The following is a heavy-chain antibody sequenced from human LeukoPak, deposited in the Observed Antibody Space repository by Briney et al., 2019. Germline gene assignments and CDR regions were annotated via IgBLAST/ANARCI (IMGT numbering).Heavy chain of an antibody. CDR1: GFTFSSYS. CDR2: ISSSSSYI. J-gene: IGHJ4*02. V-gene: IGHV3-21*01. CDR3: ARDLTVAVAAFDY. D-gene: IGHD6-19*01. Sequence: GGSLRLSCAASGFTFSSYSMNWVRQAPGKGLEWVSSISSSSSYIYYADSVKGRFTISRDNAKNSLYLQMNSLRAEDTAVYYCARDLTVAVAAFDYWGQGTLVTVSS.